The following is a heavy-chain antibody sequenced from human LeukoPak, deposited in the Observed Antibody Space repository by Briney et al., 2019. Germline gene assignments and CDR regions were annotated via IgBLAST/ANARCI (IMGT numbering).Heavy chain of an antibody. CDR3: ASGSGSYYFDY. Sequence: SVKVPCKASGGTFSSYAISWVRQAPGQGLEWMGRIIPILGIANHAQKFQGRVTITADKSTSTAYMELSSLRSEDTAVYYCASGSGSYYFDYWGQGTLVTVSS. CDR1: GGTFSSYA. J-gene: IGHJ4*02. D-gene: IGHD3-10*01. CDR2: IIPILGIA. V-gene: IGHV1-69*04.